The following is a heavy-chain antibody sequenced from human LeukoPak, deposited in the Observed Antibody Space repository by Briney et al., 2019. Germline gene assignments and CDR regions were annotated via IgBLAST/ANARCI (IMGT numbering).Heavy chain of an antibody. D-gene: IGHD5-24*01. Sequence: ASVKVSCKASGYIFINYGITWVRQAPGQGLEWMGWISPYNGNADYAQKLQGRVTMTTDTSTTTAYMELRSLRSDDTAVYYCARGWLQPYWYFDLWGRGTLVTVSS. V-gene: IGHV1-18*01. CDR3: ARGWLQPYWYFDL. CDR1: GYIFINYG. J-gene: IGHJ2*01. CDR2: ISPYNGNA.